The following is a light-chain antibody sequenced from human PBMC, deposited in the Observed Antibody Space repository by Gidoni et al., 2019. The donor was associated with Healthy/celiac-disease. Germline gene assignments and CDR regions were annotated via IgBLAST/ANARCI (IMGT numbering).Light chain of an antibody. CDR2: DAS. CDR1: QSVNSY. CDR3: QQSSNWPPLT. V-gene: IGKV3-11*01. Sequence: EIVFTQSPATLSLSPGERATLSCRSSQSVNSYLAWYQQKPGQAHRLLIYDASNRATGIPARFSGSGSGTDFALTISSLEPEDFAVYYCQQSSNWPPLTFXGXTKVEIK. J-gene: IGKJ4*01.